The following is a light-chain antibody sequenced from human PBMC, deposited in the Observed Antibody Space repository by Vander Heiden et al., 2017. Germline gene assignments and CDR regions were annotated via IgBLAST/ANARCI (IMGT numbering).Light chain of an antibody. CDR3: QVWDSSSDHVV. V-gene: IGLV3-21*02. CDR1: NIGSKS. Sequence: SYVLTQPPSVSVAPGQTARITCGGNNIGSKSVHWYQQKPSQAPVLVVYDDSDRPSGSPERFSGSNSGNTATLTSSRVEAGDEADYYCQVWDSSSDHVVFGGGTKLTVL. J-gene: IGLJ2*01. CDR2: DDS.